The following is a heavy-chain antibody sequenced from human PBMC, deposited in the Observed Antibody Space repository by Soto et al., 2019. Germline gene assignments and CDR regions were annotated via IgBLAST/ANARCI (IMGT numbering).Heavy chain of an antibody. D-gene: IGHD1-26*01. CDR1: GFTFSSYG. CDR2: ISYDGSDK. CDR3: AKDGTGATYEPSYFDF. V-gene: IGHV3-30*18. J-gene: IGHJ4*02. Sequence: PGGSLRLSCAASGFTFSSYGMHWLRQAPGKGLEWVALISYDGSDKYYADSVKGRFTISRDNSKNTLYLQMNSLRAEDTAVYYCAKDGTGATYEPSYFDFWGQGTLVTVSS.